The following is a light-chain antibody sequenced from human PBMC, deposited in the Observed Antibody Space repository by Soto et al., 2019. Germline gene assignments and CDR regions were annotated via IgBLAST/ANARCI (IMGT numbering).Light chain of an antibody. CDR3: QQRSNWPWT. Sequence: EIVLTQSPATLSLSPGERATLSCRASQSVSSYLAWYQQKPGQAPRLLIYDASNRATGIPARFSGSGSGTDFTLPISSLEPEDFAVYYCQQRSNWPWTLGQGTKVEIK. J-gene: IGKJ1*01. CDR2: DAS. V-gene: IGKV3-11*01. CDR1: QSVSSY.